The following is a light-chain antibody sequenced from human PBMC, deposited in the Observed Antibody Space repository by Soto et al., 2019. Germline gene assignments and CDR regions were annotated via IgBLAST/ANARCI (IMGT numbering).Light chain of an antibody. Sequence: DIQMTQSLSTLSASVGDRVTITCRASQSISSSLAWYQQRPGKAPKLLIYDASSLESGVPSRFSGSGSGTEFTLTINSLQPDDFATYYCQQYNSYWTCGQGTKV. CDR2: DAS. CDR3: QQYNSYWT. CDR1: QSISSS. J-gene: IGKJ1*01. V-gene: IGKV1-5*01.